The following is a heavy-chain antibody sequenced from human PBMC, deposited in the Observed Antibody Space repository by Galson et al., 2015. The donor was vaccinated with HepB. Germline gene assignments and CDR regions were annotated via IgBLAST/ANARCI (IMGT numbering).Heavy chain of an antibody. Sequence: QSGAEVKKPGASVKVSCKASGYTFTSYGISWVRQAPGQGLEWMGWISAYNGNTKYSQKFQGRLTITRDTSASTAYMELSSLRSEDTAVYYCARARGLQSLGTPYYMDVWGKGTTVTVSS. CDR3: ARARGLQSLGTPYYMDV. J-gene: IGHJ6*03. V-gene: IGHV1-18*01. CDR2: ISAYNGNT. CDR1: GYTFTSYG. D-gene: IGHD4-11*01.